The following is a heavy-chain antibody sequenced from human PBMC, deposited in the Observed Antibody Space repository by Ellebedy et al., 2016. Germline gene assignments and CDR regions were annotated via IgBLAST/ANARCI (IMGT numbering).Heavy chain of an antibody. CDR3: ARSLLAAIMGDDAFDI. J-gene: IGHJ3*02. Sequence: ASVKVSXXASGYTFTSYDINWVRQATGQGLEWVGWMNPKTGNTGYAQKFQGRVTMTRNTSISTAYMELSSLRSEDTAVYYCARSLLAAIMGDDAFDIWGQGTMVTVSS. D-gene: IGHD2-2*02. V-gene: IGHV1-8*01. CDR1: GYTFTSYD. CDR2: MNPKTGNT.